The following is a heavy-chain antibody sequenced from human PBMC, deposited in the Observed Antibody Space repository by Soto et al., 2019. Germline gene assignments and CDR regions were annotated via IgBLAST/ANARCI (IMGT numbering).Heavy chain of an antibody. CDR1: GFTFSSYG. CDR3: ANGIAALDY. Sequence: GGSLRLSCAASGFTFSSYGMHWVRQAPGKGLEWVAVISYDGSNKYYADSVKGRFTISRDNSKSTLYLQMNSLRAEDTAVYYCANGIAALDYWGQGTLVTVSS. D-gene: IGHD6-6*01. J-gene: IGHJ4*02. CDR2: ISYDGSNK. V-gene: IGHV3-30*18.